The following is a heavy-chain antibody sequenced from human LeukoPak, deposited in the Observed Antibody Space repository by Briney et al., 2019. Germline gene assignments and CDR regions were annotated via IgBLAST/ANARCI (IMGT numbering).Heavy chain of an antibody. D-gene: IGHD3-22*01. CDR2: ISGSGGST. V-gene: IGHV3-23*01. J-gene: IGHJ4*02. CDR1: GFTFSSYA. CDR3: AKETYYYDSSGYYPLDY. Sequence: PGGSLRLSCAASGFTFSSYAMSWVRQAPGKGVEWVSAISGSGGSTYYADSVKGRFTISRDNSKNTLYLQMNSLRAEDTAVYYCAKETYYYDSSGYYPLDYWGQGTLVTVSS.